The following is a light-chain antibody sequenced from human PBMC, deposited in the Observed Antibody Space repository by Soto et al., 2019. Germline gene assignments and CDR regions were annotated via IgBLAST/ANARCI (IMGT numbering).Light chain of an antibody. J-gene: IGKJ1*01. CDR1: QSVNSGY. CDR2: GAS. CDR3: QQSYSTPPWT. V-gene: IGKV3-20*01. Sequence: EIVLTQSPGTLSLSPGERATLSCRASQSVNSGYLAWYQHKPGQAPRLLIYGASNRATGIPDRFSVSGSGTDFTLTISSLQPEDFATYFCQQSYSTPPWTFGQGTKVEIK.